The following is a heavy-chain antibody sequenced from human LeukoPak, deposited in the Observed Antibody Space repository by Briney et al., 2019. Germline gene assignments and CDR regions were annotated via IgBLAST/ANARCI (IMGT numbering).Heavy chain of an antibody. CDR3: ARGLDYYDG. D-gene: IGHD3-22*01. J-gene: IGHJ4*02. CDR1: GGTFSSYA. CDR2: IIPILGIA. V-gene: IGHV1-69*04. Sequence: SVKVSCKASGGTFSSYAISWVRQAPGQGLEWMGRIIPILGIANYAQKFQGRVTITADKSTSTAYMELSSLRSEDAAVYYCARGLDYYDGWGQGTLVTVSS.